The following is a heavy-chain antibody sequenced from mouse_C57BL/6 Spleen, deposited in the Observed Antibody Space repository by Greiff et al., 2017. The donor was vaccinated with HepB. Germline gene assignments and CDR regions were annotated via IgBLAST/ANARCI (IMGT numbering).Heavy chain of an antibody. CDR3: ARGNSSGPSWFAY. Sequence: VQLQQPGAELVKPGASVKMSCKASGYTFTSYWITWVKQRPGQGLEWIGDIYPGSGSTNYNEKFKSKATLTVDTSTSTAYMQLSSLTSEDTAVYDCARGNSSGPSWFAYWGQGTLVTVSA. D-gene: IGHD3-2*02. CDR2: IYPGSGST. V-gene: IGHV1-55*01. J-gene: IGHJ3*01. CDR1: GYTFTSYW.